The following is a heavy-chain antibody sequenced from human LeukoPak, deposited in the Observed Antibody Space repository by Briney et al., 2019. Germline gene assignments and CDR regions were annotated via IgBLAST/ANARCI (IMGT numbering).Heavy chain of an antibody. V-gene: IGHV3-23*01. D-gene: IGHD1-26*01. CDR3: ARSYRALYYFDY. CDR2: ISGSGGST. J-gene: IGHJ4*02. CDR1: GFTFRSYA. Sequence: PGGSLRLSCAGSGFTFRSYAMSWVRQSPVKGLEWVSAISGSGGSTYYADSVKGRFTISRDNSKNTLYLQMNSLRAEDTAVYYCARSYRALYYFDYWGQGTLVTVSS.